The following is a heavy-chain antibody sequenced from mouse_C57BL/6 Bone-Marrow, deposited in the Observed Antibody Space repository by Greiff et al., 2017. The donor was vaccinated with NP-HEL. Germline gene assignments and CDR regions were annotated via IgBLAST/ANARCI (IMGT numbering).Heavy chain of an antibody. J-gene: IGHJ4*01. CDR1: GYTFTSYW. CDR2: INPSSGDT. V-gene: IGHV1-7*01. Sequence: VQLQQSGAELVKPGASVKLSCKASGYTFTSYWMHWVKQRPGQGLEWIGYINPSSGDTKYNEKFKSKATLTVDKSSSTAYMQLSSLTSEDSAVYYCAREMGYYYSRGSYAMDYWGQGTSVTVSS. CDR3: AREMGYYYSRGSYAMDY. D-gene: IGHD1-1*01.